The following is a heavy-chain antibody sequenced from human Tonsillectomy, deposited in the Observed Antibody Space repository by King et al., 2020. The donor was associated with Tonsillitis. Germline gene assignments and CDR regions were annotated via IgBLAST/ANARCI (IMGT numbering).Heavy chain of an antibody. J-gene: IGHJ4*02. Sequence: VQLVESGGGLVQPGGSLRLSCAASGFTFSTYAMTWVRQAPGKGLEWVSAISGSGASTYYADSVKGRFTISRDNSKNTLYLQMNSLRAEDTAVYYCAKLGYSSGWYGYFDYWGQGTLVTVSS. CDR1: GFTFSTYA. CDR2: ISGSGAST. D-gene: IGHD6-19*01. CDR3: AKLGYSSGWYGYFDY. V-gene: IGHV3-23*04.